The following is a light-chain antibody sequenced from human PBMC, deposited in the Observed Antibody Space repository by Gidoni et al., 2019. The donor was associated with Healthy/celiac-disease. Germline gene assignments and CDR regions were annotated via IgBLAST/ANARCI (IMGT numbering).Light chain of an antibody. CDR1: HSVISY. J-gene: IGKJ4*01. Sequence: ELALTQSPANMSFSPGARSTLSCRASHSVISYFAWYQQKPGQAPRLLIYDASNRATGSPARFSGSGSGTDFTLTIISLEPEDFAVYYCQQRSNWPGLTFXGXTKVEIK. CDR3: QQRSNWPGLT. V-gene: IGKV3-11*01. CDR2: DAS.